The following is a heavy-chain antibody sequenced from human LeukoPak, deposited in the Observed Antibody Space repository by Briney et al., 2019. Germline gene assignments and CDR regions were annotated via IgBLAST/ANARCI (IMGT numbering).Heavy chain of an antibody. CDR1: AFTFSSYG. D-gene: IGHD3-16*01. V-gene: IGHV3-30*02. J-gene: IGHJ4*02. CDR2: IRYDGSNK. Sequence: GGSLRLSCAASAFTFSSYGMHWVRQAPGKGLEWVAFIRYDGSNKYYADSVKGRFTISTDNSKNTLYLQMNSLRAEDTAVYYCAKDTGPGGAVWGSYFDYWGQGTLVTVSS. CDR3: AKDTGPGGAVWGSYFDY.